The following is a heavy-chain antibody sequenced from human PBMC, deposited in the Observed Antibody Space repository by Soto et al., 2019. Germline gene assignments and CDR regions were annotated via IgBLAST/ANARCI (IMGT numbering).Heavy chain of an antibody. Sequence: QVQLVQSGAEVKKPGASVTLSCKASAYSFTTSHIHWVRQAPGQGLEWMGLINPDAGATNYAQRFQGRLRLTRDTSTSTVYMELRSLRFDDTAVYYGARGDIVLVPAYEGNWFDPWGQGTLVTVSS. CDR2: INPDAGAT. J-gene: IGHJ5*02. V-gene: IGHV1-46*01. CDR1: AYSFTTSH. D-gene: IGHD2-2*01. CDR3: ARGDIVLVPAYEGNWFDP.